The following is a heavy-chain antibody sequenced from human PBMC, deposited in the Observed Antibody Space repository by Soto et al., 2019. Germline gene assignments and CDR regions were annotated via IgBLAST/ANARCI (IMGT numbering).Heavy chain of an antibody. CDR1: GFTFSTYA. CDR2: ISSGSTTI. Sequence: PGGSLRLSCAASGFTFSTYAMNWVRQAPGKGLEWLSYISSGSTTIYYADSVRGRFTISRDNAKNSLYLQMSSLRDEDTAVYYCAKWDSFDYWGLGTLVTVSS. V-gene: IGHV3-48*02. CDR3: AKWDSFDY. D-gene: IGHD1-26*01. J-gene: IGHJ4*02.